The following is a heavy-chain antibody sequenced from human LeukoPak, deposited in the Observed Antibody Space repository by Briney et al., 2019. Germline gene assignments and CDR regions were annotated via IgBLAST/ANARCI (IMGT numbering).Heavy chain of an antibody. J-gene: IGHJ2*01. CDR3: ARAHTYYDILTGYSRPYLYFDL. Sequence: GGSLTLSCAASGFTFSSNYMSWLRQAPGKGLEWVSVIYSGGSTYYTDSLKGRVTISRDNSKNTLYLQMNSLRAEDTAVYYCARAHTYYDILTGYSRPYLYFDLWGRGTLVTVSS. V-gene: IGHV3-66*01. CDR1: GFTFSSNY. D-gene: IGHD3-9*01. CDR2: IYSGGST.